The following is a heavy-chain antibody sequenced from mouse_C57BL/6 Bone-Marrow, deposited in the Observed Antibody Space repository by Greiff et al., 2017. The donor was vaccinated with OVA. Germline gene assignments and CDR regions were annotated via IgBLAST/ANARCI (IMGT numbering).Heavy chain of an antibody. CDR2: IDPSDSYT. D-gene: IGHD2-5*01. CDR1: GYTFTSYW. Sequence: QVQLQQPGAELVRPGTSVKLSCKASGYTFTSYWMHWVKQRPGQGLEWIGVIDPSDSYTTYNQQFKGKATLTVDTSSSTAYMQLSSLTSEDSAVYYCARSPYYSNYDWFAYWGQGTLVTVSA. V-gene: IGHV1-59*01. J-gene: IGHJ3*01. CDR3: ARSPYYSNYDWFAY.